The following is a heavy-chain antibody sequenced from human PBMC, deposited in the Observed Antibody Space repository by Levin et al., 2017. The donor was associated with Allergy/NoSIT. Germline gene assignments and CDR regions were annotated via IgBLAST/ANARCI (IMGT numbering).Heavy chain of an antibody. CDR3: ARDRSGSGGYFFDY. CDR1: GGSISSYY. D-gene: IGHD6-19*01. J-gene: IGHJ4*02. CDR2: IYYSGNT. V-gene: IGHV4-59*01. Sequence: SQTLSLTCTVSGGSISSYYWNWIRQPPGKGLEWIGYIYYSGNTNYNPSLKSRVSISVATSKNQFSLKLSSVTAADTAVYYCARDRSGSGGYFFDYWGQGTLVTVSS.